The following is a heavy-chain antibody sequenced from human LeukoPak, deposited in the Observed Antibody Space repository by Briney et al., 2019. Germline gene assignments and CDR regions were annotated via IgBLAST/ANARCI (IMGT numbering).Heavy chain of an antibody. CDR3: ARTSVAGTGFDY. CDR1: GFTVSTNS. J-gene: IGHJ4*02. CDR2: INWNGGST. Sequence: GGSLRLSCTVSGFTVSTNSMSWVRQAPGKGLEWVSGINWNGGSTGYADSVKGRFTISRDNAKNSLYLQMNSLRAEDTALYYCARTSVAGTGFDYWGQGTLVTVSS. D-gene: IGHD6-19*01. V-gene: IGHV3-20*04.